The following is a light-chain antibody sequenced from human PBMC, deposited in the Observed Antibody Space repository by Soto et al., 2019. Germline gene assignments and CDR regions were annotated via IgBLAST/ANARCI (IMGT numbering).Light chain of an antibody. CDR1: QAVSSRY. J-gene: IGKJ2*01. CDR3: QQYGSTRYT. CDR2: GVS. V-gene: IGKV3-20*01. Sequence: EIVLTPSPGTLSLSPGERATLSCRASQAVSSRYIAWYQQQPGQAPRLLIYGVSNRATGIPDRFSGSGSGTDFTLPINTLEPEDFAVYYCQQYGSTRYTFGQGTKLEIK.